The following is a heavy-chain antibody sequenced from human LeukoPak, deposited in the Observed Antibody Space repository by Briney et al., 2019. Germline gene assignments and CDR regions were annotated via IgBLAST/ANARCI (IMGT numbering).Heavy chain of an antibody. CDR1: GYTFASYG. Sequence: ASVKVSCKASGYTFASYGISWVRQAPGQGLEWMGWISAYNGNTNYAQKLQGRVTMTTDTSTSTAYMELGSLRSDDTAVYYCARSNDYVWGSYRYTYFDYWGQGTLVTVSS. CDR3: ARSNDYVWGSYRYTYFDY. V-gene: IGHV1-18*01. D-gene: IGHD3-16*02. CDR2: ISAYNGNT. J-gene: IGHJ4*02.